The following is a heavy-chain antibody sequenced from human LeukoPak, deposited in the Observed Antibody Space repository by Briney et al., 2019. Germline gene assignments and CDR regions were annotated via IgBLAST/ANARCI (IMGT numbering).Heavy chain of an antibody. J-gene: IGHJ4*02. D-gene: IGHD3-10*01. CDR2: ISAYNGDT. CDR3: ARDRRARGLWFGEARGY. CDR1: GVTFSDYA. Sequence: ASVKVSCKASGVTFSDYALNWVRQAPGQGLEWMGWISAYNGDTKYAEKVQDRVTMTTDTSTSTVYMELRSLTSDDTAVYYCARDRRARGLWFGEARGYWGQGTQVTVSS. V-gene: IGHV1-18*01.